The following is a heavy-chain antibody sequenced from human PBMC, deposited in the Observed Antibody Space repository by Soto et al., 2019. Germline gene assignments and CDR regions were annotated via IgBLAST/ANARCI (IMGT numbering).Heavy chain of an antibody. CDR2: IIPIFGTA. D-gene: IGHD4-4*01. CDR3: ARVKCWYDYSNGIGADYYYYYGMDV. J-gene: IGHJ6*02. CDR1: GGTFSSYA. Sequence: GASVKVSCKASGGTFSSYAISWVRQAPGQGLEWMGGIIPIFGTANYAQKFQGRVTITADESTSTAYMELSSLRSEDTAVYYCARVKCWYDYSNGIGADYYYYYGMDVWGQGTTVTVSS. V-gene: IGHV1-69*13.